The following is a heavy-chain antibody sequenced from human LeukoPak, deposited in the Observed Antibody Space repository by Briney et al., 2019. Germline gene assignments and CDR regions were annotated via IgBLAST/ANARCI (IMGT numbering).Heavy chain of an antibody. D-gene: IGHD3-16*01. CDR3: VRGEEGEFDY. J-gene: IGHJ4*02. V-gene: IGHV4-39*06. CDR2: IYYSGST. Sequence: PSETLSLTCTVSGGSISSSSYYWGWIRQPPGKGLEWIGSIYYSGSTYYNPSLKSRVTISVDTSKNQFALKLSSVTAADTAVYYCVRGEEGEFDYWGQGTLVTVSS. CDR1: GGSISSSSYY.